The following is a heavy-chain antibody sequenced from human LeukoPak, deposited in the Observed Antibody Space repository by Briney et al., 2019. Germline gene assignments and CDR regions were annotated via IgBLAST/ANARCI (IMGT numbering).Heavy chain of an antibody. J-gene: IGHJ3*02. D-gene: IGHD6-13*01. CDR1: GFTFSSCA. CDR3: AKVWYSSSWWEAFDI. Sequence: GGSLRLSCAASGFTFSSCAMSWVRQAPGNGLEWVSAISGSGGSTYYADSVKGRFTISRDNSKNTLYLQMNSLRAEDTAVYYCAKVWYSSSWWEAFDIWGQGTMVTVSS. CDR2: ISGSGGST. V-gene: IGHV3-23*01.